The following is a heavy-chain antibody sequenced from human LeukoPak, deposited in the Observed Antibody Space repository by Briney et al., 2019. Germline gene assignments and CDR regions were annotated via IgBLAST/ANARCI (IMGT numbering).Heavy chain of an antibody. CDR3: VRGTNDWTGIDY. CDR1: GFTFDDYA. Sequence: GRSLRLSCAASGFTFDDYAMHWVRQAPGKGLVWVSRINPDGSSTDYADSVKGRFTISRDNARNTLYLQMNSLRVEDTAIYYCVRGTNDWTGIDYWGQGTLVTVSS. V-gene: IGHV3-74*01. D-gene: IGHD2-8*01. J-gene: IGHJ4*02. CDR2: INPDGSST.